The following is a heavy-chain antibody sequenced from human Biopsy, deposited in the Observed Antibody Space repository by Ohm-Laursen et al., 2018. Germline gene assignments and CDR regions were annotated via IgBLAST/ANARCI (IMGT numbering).Heavy chain of an antibody. V-gene: IGHV3-9*01. CDR3: TKDQDYGDYGMDV. D-gene: IGHD4-17*01. CDR2: ISWNSDEI. CDR1: GFTFDDHA. J-gene: IGHJ6*02. Sequence: SLRLSCAASGFTFDDHAMHWVRQPPGKGLEWVSGISWNSDEIGYADSVKGRFTISRDNAKNSLYLQMNSLRAEDTAFYYCTKDQDYGDYGMDVWGQGTTVTVSS.